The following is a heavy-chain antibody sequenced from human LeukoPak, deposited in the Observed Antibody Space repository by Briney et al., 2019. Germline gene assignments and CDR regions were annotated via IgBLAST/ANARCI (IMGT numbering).Heavy chain of an antibody. Sequence: ASVKVSCKASGYTFTSYYMHWVRQAPGQGLEWMGIINPSGGSTSYAQKFQGRVTMTRDTSTSTVYMELSSLRSEDTAVYYCATSWGYCSSTGCYSIAGLFDYWGQGTLVTVSS. CDR1: GYTFTSYY. J-gene: IGHJ4*02. V-gene: IGHV1-46*01. CDR3: ATSWGYCSSTGCYSIAGLFDY. D-gene: IGHD2-2*02. CDR2: INPSGGST.